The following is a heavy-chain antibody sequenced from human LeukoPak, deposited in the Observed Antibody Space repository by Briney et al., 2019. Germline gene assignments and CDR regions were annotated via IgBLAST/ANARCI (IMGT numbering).Heavy chain of an antibody. CDR1: GYSFTSDW. CDR3: ARLYCRGGACYGGWFDP. J-gene: IGHJ5*02. CDR2: IYPGDSTT. D-gene: IGHD2-15*01. Sequence: RGGSLKISCKGSGYSFTSDWIGWVRQMPGKGLEWMGIIYPGDSTTRYSPSFQGQVTISVDKSISTAYLQWHTLKASDTATYYCARLYCRGGACYGGWFDPWGQGTLVTVSS. V-gene: IGHV5-51*01.